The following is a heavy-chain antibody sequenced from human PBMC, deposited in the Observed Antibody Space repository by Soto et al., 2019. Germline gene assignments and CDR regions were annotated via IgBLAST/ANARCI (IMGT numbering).Heavy chain of an antibody. CDR3: ARDEGRYFDWLTKQY. D-gene: IGHD3-9*01. J-gene: IGHJ4*02. Sequence: QVQLVKSGAEVKKPGASVKVSCKASGYTFTSYGIIWVRQAPGQGLEWMGWISAYNGNTNYAQKLQGRVTMTTDTSTSTAYMELRSLRSDDTAVYYCARDEGRYFDWLTKQYWGQGTLVTVSS. V-gene: IGHV1-18*01. CDR2: ISAYNGNT. CDR1: GYTFTSYG.